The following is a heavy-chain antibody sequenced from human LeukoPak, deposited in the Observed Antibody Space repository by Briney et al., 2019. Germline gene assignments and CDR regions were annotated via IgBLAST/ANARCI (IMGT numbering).Heavy chain of an antibody. Sequence: GESLRLSCAASGFTFSSFGMHWVRQPPGKGLEWVAVMSNTGSNHYYGDPAKGQLTITRDNSRNTLYLQMDGLRAEDTAVYYCAKDTRGSGVGYIFDDWGQGTLVTVSS. CDR3: AKDTRGSGVGYIFDD. J-gene: IGHJ4*02. CDR1: GFTFSSFG. D-gene: IGHD5-24*01. V-gene: IGHV3-30*18. CDR2: MSNTGSNH.